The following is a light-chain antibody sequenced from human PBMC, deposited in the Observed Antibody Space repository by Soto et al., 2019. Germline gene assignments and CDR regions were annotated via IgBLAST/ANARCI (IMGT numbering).Light chain of an antibody. CDR1: SGSIASNY. CDR3: QYYNSNNQV. CDR2: EDN. J-gene: IGLJ2*01. V-gene: IGLV6-57*04. Sequence: LTQPHSVSESPGQTVTISCTRSSGSIASNYVQWYQHRPGSAPTTVIYEDNQRPSGVPDRFSGSIDSSSNSASLTISGLKTEDEADYSCQYYNSNNQVFGGGTKLTVL.